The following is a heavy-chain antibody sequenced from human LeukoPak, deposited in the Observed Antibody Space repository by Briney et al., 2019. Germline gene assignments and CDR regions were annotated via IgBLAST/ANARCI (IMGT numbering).Heavy chain of an antibody. Sequence: GGSLRLSCAASGFTFSNYAMSWVRQAPGKGLEWVSAISASGGSTYYADSVKGRFTISRDNPKNTVYLQMNSLRAEDTAVYYCAKRFYYMDVWGKGTTVAVSS. V-gene: IGHV3-23*01. CDR1: GFTFSNYA. J-gene: IGHJ6*03. CDR3: AKRFYYMDV. CDR2: ISASGGST.